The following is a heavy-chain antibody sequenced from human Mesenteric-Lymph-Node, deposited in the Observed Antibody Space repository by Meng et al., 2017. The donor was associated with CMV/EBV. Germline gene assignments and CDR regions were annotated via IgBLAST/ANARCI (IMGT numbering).Heavy chain of an antibody. D-gene: IGHD2-8*01. Sequence: GSLRLSCTVSGGPISSYYWSWIRQTPGKGLEWIGYTYHSGSTNYNPSLRSRITISVDTSKNQFSLKLSSVTAADTAVYYCAREIMVPGKHNWFDPWGQGTLVTVSS. J-gene: IGHJ5*02. CDR3: AREIMVPGKHNWFDP. V-gene: IGHV4-59*01. CDR2: TYHSGST. CDR1: GGPISSYY.